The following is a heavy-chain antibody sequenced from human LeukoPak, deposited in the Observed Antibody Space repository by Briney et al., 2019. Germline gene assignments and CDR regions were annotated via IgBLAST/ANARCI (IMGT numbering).Heavy chain of an antibody. J-gene: IGHJ6*03. D-gene: IGHD2-15*01. CDR1: GFTFSSYT. V-gene: IGHV3-49*03. CDR2: IRSKAYGGTT. CDR3: TGVSHCSGGSCYFVWVTYYYYYYMDV. Sequence: GGSLRLSCAASGFTFSSYTMSWFRQAPGKGLEWVGFIRSKAYGGTTEYAASVKGRFTISRDDSKSIAYLQMNSLKTEDTAVYYCTGVSHCSGGSCYFVWVTYYYYYYMDVWGKGTTVTVSS.